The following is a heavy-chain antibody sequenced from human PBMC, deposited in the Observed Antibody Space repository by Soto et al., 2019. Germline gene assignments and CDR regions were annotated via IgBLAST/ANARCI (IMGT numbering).Heavy chain of an antibody. V-gene: IGHV1-8*01. J-gene: IGHJ4*03. CDR2: INPNSGNI. CDR3: ARGRASGSYYLLDY. Sequence: ASVKVSCKASGNTFTSYDINWVRQATGHGLEWMGWINPNSGNIGYAQKFQGRVTMTRDTAIRTAYMEVSRLRSDDTAVYYCARGRASGSYYLLDYWGQGTTVTVSS. D-gene: IGHD3-10*01. CDR1: GNTFTSYD.